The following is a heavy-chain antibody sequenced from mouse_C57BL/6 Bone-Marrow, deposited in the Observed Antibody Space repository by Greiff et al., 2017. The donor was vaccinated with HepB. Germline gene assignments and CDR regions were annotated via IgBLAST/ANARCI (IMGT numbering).Heavy chain of an antibody. D-gene: IGHD4-1*01. J-gene: IGHJ2*01. V-gene: IGHV1-18*01. CDR2: INPNNGGT. CDR3: AQLTDFDY. Sequence: EVQLQQSGPELVKPGASVKIPCKASGYTFTDYNMDWVKQSHGKSLEWIGDINPNNGGTIYNQKFKSKATLTVDKSSSTAYMQLSSLTSEDSAVYYCAQLTDFDYWGQGTTLTVSS. CDR1: GYTFTDYN.